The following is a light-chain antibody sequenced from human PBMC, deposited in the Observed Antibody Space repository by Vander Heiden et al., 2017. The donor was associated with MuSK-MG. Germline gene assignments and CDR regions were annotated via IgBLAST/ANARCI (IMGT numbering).Light chain of an antibody. V-gene: IGKV1-39*01. Sequence: DIQMTQSPSSLSASVGDSVTITCRASQSISSYLNWYQQEPGKAPKLLIYAASSLQSGVPSMFSDSGSGTDFTRTISRLSTEGFATYFRQPSYCTPHITLGQGTKVEIK. CDR3: QPSYCTPHIT. CDR1: QSISSY. CDR2: AAS. J-gene: IGKJ1*01.